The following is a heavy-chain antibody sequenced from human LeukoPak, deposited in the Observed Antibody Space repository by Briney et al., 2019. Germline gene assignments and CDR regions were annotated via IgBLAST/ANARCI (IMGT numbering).Heavy chain of an antibody. D-gene: IGHD3-22*01. Sequence: SETLSLTCTVSGGSISSYYWSWIRQPPGKGLEWIGYIYYSGSTNYNPSLKSRVTISVDTSKNQLSLKLSSVTAADTAVYYCARDYYDSSGPFNWFDPWGQGTLVTVSS. CDR2: IYYSGST. V-gene: IGHV4-59*01. CDR3: ARDYYDSSGPFNWFDP. J-gene: IGHJ5*02. CDR1: GGSISSYY.